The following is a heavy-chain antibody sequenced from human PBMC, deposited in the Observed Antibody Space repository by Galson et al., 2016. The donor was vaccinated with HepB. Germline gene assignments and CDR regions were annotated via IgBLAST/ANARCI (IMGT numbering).Heavy chain of an antibody. J-gene: IGHJ6*02. CDR1: GFTFSSYG. CDR2: IYSDGSNK. Sequence: SLRLSCAASGFTFSSYGMHWVRQAPGKGLAWVAVIYSDGSNKYYAASVKGRFTISRDNSKNTLYMQMNSLRAEDTAVYYCAQGSYRVVIMAVVDVWGQGTPVTVSS. D-gene: IGHD3-3*01. V-gene: IGHV3-30*18. CDR3: AQGSYRVVIMAVVDV.